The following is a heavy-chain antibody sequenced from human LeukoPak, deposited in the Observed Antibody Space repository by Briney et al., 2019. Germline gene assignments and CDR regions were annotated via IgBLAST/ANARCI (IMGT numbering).Heavy chain of an antibody. V-gene: IGHV1-24*01. CDR2: FDPEDGEK. J-gene: IGHJ4*02. CDR3: ATDPVGYCSANGCYSVDY. D-gene: IGHD2-15*01. Sequence: GGSLRLSCAASGFTFSSYVMHWVRQAPGKGLEWMGGFDPEDGEKVYAQKFQGRLTMTEDTSTDTAYMELSSLRSDDTAVYYCATDPVGYCSANGCYSVDYWGQGTLVTVSS. CDR1: GFTFSSYV.